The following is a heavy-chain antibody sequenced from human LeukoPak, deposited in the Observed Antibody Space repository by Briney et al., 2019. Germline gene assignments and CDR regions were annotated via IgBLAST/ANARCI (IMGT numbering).Heavy chain of an antibody. Sequence: GASVKVSCKASGYTFTSYYMHWVRQAPGQGLEWMGWISPYNGNTKYADKVLGRVTMSTDISTTTAYMELRGLRSDDTAVYYCARIQVNWYGEVTPLSPPNYGMDVWGQGTTVIVSS. V-gene: IGHV1-18*04. CDR1: GYTFTSYY. CDR2: ISPYNGNT. J-gene: IGHJ6*02. D-gene: IGHD3-10*01. CDR3: ARIQVNWYGEVTPLSPPNYGMDV.